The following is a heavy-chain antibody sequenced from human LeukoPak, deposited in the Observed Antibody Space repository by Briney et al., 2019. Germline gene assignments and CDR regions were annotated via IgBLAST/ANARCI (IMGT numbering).Heavy chain of an antibody. CDR3: ARLADYDSSGYFDY. V-gene: IGHV3-7*01. CDR2: IRQDGSEK. J-gene: IGHJ4*02. Sequence: PGGSLRLSCAASGFTFSNYWMIWVRQAPGKGLEWVANIRQDGSEKYYVASVRGRFTISRDNAKNSLYLQMNSLRGEDTAVYYCARLADYDSSGYFDYWGQGTLVTVSS. D-gene: IGHD3-22*01. CDR1: GFTFSNYW.